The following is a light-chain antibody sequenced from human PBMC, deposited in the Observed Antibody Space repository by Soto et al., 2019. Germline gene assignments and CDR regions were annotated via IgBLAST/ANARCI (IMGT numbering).Light chain of an antibody. CDR1: QSVSSY. CDR2: DAS. V-gene: IGKV3-11*01. CDR3: QQYGSSSSWT. Sequence: EIVLTQSPATLSLSPGERATLSCRASQSVSSYLAWYQQKPGQAPRLLIYDASNRATGIPARFSGSGSGTDFTLTISSLEPEDFAVYYCQQYGSSSSWTFGQGTKVDI. J-gene: IGKJ1*01.